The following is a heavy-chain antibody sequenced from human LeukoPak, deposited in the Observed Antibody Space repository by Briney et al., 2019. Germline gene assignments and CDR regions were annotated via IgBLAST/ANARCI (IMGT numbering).Heavy chain of an antibody. CDR3: AELGITMIGGV. J-gene: IGHJ6*04. CDR1: GFTFDDYA. CDR2: ITSSSSYI. V-gene: IGHV3-21*01. D-gene: IGHD3-10*02. Sequence: GGSLRLSCAASGFTFDDYAMHCVRQAPGKGLEWVSSITSSSSYIYYADSVKGRFTISRDNAKNSLYLQMNSLRAEDTAVYYCAELGITMIGGVWGKGTTVTISS.